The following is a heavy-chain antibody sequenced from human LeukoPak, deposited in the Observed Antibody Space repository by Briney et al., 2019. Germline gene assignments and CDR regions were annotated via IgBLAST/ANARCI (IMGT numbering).Heavy chain of an antibody. CDR2: ISSSSSTI. V-gene: IGHV3-48*01. CDR3: ARGIFDY. CDR1: GFTFDDYG. J-gene: IGHJ4*02. Sequence: GGSLRLSCAASGFTFDDYGMSWVRQAPGKGLEWVSYISSSSSTIYYADSVKGRFTISRDNAKNSLYLQMNSLRAEDTAVYYCARGIFDYWGQGTLVTVSS.